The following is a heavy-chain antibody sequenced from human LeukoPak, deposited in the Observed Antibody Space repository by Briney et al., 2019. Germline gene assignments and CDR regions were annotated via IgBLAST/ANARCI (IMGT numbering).Heavy chain of an antibody. V-gene: IGHV5-51*01. CDR3: ARLELHDGMDV. CDR2: FYPGYSDT. J-gene: IGHJ6*02. Sequence: GESLQISCKGSGYSFTIYWIGLVRHLPVKSLGWMGVFYPGYSDTRYSPSFQGQVTISADKSISTAYLQWSSLKASDTAMYYCARLELHDGMDVWGQGTTVTVSS. CDR1: GYSFTIYW. D-gene: IGHD1-7*01.